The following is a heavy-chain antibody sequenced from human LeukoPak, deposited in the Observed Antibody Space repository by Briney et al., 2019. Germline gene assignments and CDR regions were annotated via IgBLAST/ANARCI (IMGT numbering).Heavy chain of an antibody. V-gene: IGHV3-33*06. Sequence: GGSLRLSCAASGFTFSTYGMHWVRQAPGKGREWVAVIWYDGINKYYADSVKGRFTISRDNSKNTLYLQMNSLRAEDTAIYYCAKDGYGGNSGPDNWGQGTLVTVSS. CDR3: AKDGYGGNSGPDN. CDR1: GFTFSTYG. CDR2: IWYDGINK. J-gene: IGHJ4*02. D-gene: IGHD4-23*01.